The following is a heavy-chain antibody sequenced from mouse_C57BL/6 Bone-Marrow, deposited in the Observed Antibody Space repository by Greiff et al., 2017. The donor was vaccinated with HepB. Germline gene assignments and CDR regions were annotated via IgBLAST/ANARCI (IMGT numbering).Heavy chain of an antibody. CDR1: GFTFSSYT. J-gene: IGHJ1*03. CDR2: ISGGGGNT. V-gene: IGHV5-9*01. Sequence: EVQVVESGGGLVKPGGSLKLSCAASGFTFSSYTMSWVRQTPEKRLEWVATISGGGGNTYYPDSVKGRFPISRDNAKNTLYLQMSSLRSEDTALYYCARRGTTVVDWYFDVWGTGTTVTVSS. CDR3: ARRGTTVVDWYFDV. D-gene: IGHD1-1*01.